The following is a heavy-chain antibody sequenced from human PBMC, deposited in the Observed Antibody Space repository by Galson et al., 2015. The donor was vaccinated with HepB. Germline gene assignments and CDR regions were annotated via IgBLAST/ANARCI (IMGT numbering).Heavy chain of an antibody. D-gene: IGHD6-13*01. CDR2: IYWDDIK. Sequence: PALVKPTQTLTLTCTFSGFSLSTSGMGVGWIRQPPGKALEWLAFIYWDDIKRYRPSLQSRLTITEDTAKNQVVFKLTNMDPVDTATYYCVHSISGWLNGGGSWYYFDYWGQGTPVTVSS. CDR3: VHSISGWLNGGGSWYYFDY. CDR1: GFSLSTSGMG. J-gene: IGHJ4*02. V-gene: IGHV2-5*02.